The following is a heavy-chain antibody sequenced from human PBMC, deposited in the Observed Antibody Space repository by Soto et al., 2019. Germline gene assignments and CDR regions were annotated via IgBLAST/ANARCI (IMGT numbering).Heavy chain of an antibody. CDR1: GFTFSSYA. D-gene: IGHD1-26*01. V-gene: IGHV3-23*01. J-gene: IGHJ5*02. CDR2: ISGSGGST. CDR3: AKAYDSGSYSDLYNWFDP. Sequence: GGSLRLSCAASGFTFSSYAMSWVRQAPGKGLEWVSAISGSGGSTYYADSVKGRFTISRDNSKNTLYLQMNSLRAEDTAVYYCAKAYDSGSYSDLYNWFDPWGQGTLVTAPQ.